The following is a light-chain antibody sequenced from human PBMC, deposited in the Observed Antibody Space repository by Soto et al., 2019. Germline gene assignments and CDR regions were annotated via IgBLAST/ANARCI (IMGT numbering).Light chain of an antibody. CDR2: AAS. V-gene: IGKV1-39*01. CDR3: QHSFNIPST. J-gene: IGKJ2*01. Sequence: EIQMTQSPSSLSASVGDRDTITCRASQTISTYLNWYQQNPGKAPKLLIYAASNLQSGVPSRFIGSRSGIYFTLTINILQPEDFATYYFQHSFNIPSTFGQGTKLEIK. CDR1: QTISTY.